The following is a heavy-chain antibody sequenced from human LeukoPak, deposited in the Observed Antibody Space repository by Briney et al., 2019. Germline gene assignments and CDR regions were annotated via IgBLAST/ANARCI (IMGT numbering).Heavy chain of an antibody. D-gene: IGHD1-26*01. Sequence: GESLRLSCAVSGFTFSNYAMNWIRQAPGKGLEWVSSIDVGSYTYYAGSVKGRFTISRDNAKNLLYLQMNSLRVEGTAVYYCASEGVVGPVAHFDYWGQGALVTVSS. V-gene: IGHV3-21*01. CDR3: ASEGVVGPVAHFDY. J-gene: IGHJ4*02. CDR1: GFTFSNYA. CDR2: IDVGSYT.